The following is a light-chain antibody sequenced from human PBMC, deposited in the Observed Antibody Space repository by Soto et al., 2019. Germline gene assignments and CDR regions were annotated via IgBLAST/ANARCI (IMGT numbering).Light chain of an antibody. Sequence: DIQMTQSPSTLSASVGDRVTITCRASQSISSWLAWYQQKPGKAPNLLIYDASTLEGGVPARFSGSGSGTEFTLTISSLQADDFATYYCQHYNISFRWTFGQGTKVDIK. CDR1: QSISSW. CDR2: DAS. V-gene: IGKV1-5*01. CDR3: QHYNISFRWT. J-gene: IGKJ1*01.